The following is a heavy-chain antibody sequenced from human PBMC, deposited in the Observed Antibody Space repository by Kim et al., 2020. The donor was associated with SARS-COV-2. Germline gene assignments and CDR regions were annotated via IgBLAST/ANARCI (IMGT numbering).Heavy chain of an antibody. J-gene: IGHJ5*02. D-gene: IGHD3-16*02. CDR3: ARDVNYDYVWGSYRYRVNWFDP. V-gene: IGHV3-48*02. CDR1: GFTFSSYS. CDR2: ISSSSSTI. Sequence: GGSLRLSCAASGFTFSSYSMNWVRQAPGKGLEWVSYISSSSSTIYYADSVKGRFTISRDNAKNSLYLQMNSLRDEDTAVYYCARDVNYDYVWGSYRYRVNWFDPWGQGTLVTVSS.